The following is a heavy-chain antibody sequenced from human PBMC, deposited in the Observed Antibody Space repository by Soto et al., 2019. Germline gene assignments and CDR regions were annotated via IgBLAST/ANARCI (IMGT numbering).Heavy chain of an antibody. Sequence: GASVKVSCKASGFDFGSFGIQFLRQTRGRGLEWIGWIVVASGRTNCARQFQGRVAFSRDMSSTTAYMDLYDLKSDDTAVYFCSADHPHTAIGWPVWGQGTTVTVSS. J-gene: IGHJ6*02. CDR3: SADHPHTAIGWPV. CDR2: IVVASGRT. CDR1: GFDFGSFG. V-gene: IGHV1-58*02.